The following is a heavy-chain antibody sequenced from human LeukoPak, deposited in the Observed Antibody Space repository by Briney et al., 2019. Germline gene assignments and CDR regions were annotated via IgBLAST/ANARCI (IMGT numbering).Heavy chain of an antibody. V-gene: IGHV3-23*01. CDR1: GFPFSNHA. CDR2: ISNGNT. CDR3: VREAGYCASVCLKSNWFDP. Sequence: GGSLRLSCAASGFPFSNHAMSWVRQPPGKGLEWVAAISNGNTYYADSVRGRFAISRDDSKNMVYLQMDSLRDEDTALYYCVREAGYCASVCLKSNWFDPWGQGTLVTVSS. J-gene: IGHJ5*02. D-gene: IGHD2-15*01.